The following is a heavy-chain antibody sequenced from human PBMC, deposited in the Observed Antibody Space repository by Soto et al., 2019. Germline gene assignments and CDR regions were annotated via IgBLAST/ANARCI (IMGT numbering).Heavy chain of an antibody. CDR2: IYYSGST. CDR1: GCSISSYY. Sequence: PSETLSLTCTVSGCSISSYYWSWIRQPPGKGLEWIGYIYYSGSTNYNPSLKSRVTISVDTSQSQFSMKLSSVTAADTAVYYCARDSGPRSSSGYYYYYGMDVWGQGTTVTV. V-gene: IGHV4-59*01. CDR3: ARDSGPRSSSGYYYYYGMDV. J-gene: IGHJ6*02. D-gene: IGHD6-6*01.